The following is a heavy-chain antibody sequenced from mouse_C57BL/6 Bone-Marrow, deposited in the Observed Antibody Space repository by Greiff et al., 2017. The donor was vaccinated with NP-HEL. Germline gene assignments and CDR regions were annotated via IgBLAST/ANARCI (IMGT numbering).Heavy chain of an antibody. CDR1: GYSIISGYY. CDR2: ISYDGSN. CDR3: ARAGKYYYGSSPYAMDY. V-gene: IGHV3-6*01. J-gene: IGHJ4*01. Sequence: VQLKESGPGLVKPSQSLSLTCSVTGYSIISGYYWNWIRQFPGNKLEWMGYISYDGSNNYNPSLKNRISITRDTSKNQFFLKLNSVTTEDTATYYCARAGKYYYGSSPYAMDYWGQGTSVTVSS. D-gene: IGHD1-1*01.